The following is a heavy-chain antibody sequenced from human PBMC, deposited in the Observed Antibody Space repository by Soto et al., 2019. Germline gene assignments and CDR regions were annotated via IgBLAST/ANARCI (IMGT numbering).Heavy chain of an antibody. CDR2: IYYSGST. D-gene: IGHD6-19*01. J-gene: IGHJ6*02. V-gene: IGHV4-39*01. CDR3: ARHVEAVAGDYYYYGMDV. CDR1: GGSISSSSYY. Sequence: QLQLQESGPGLVKPSETLSLTCTVSGGSISSSSYYWGWIRQPPGKGLEWIGSIYYSGSTYYNPSLKSRVTISVDTSKNQFSLKLSSVTAADTAVYYCARHVEAVAGDYYYYGMDVWGQGTTVTVSS.